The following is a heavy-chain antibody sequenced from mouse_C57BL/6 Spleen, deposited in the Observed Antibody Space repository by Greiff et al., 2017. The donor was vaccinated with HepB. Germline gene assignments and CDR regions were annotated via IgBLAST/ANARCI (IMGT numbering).Heavy chain of an antibody. CDR2: INYDGSST. D-gene: IGHD4-1*01. Sequence: KLVESEGGLVQPGSSMKLSCTASGFTFSDYYMAWVRQVPEKGLEWVANINYDGSSTYYLDSLKSRFIISRDNAKNILYLQMSSLKSEDTATYYCARELGDYWGQGTTLTVSS. CDR3: ARELGDY. V-gene: IGHV5-16*01. CDR1: GFTFSDYY. J-gene: IGHJ2*01.